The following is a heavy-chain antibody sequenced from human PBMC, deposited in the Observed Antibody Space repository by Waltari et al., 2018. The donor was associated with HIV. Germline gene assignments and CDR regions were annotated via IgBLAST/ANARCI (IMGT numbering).Heavy chain of an antibody. V-gene: IGHV3-53*01. D-gene: IGHD3-10*01. CDR3: ATGVRYYGP. Sequence: GRVIQSGGSLGLSCTASNFSVSGKHVTWIRQAPGGSLEWVAVIYPDDTTHYADSVRGRFTISRAKSRTTVLLLMNGLFVDDTATYFCATGVRYYGPWGQGTRVTVSS. CDR1: NFSVSGKH. J-gene: IGHJ5*02. CDR2: IYPDDTT.